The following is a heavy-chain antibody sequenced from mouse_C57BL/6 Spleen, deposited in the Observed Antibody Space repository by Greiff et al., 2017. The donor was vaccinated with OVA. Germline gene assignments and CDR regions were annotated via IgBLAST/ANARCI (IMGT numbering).Heavy chain of an antibody. Sequence: VKLMESGPGLVAPSQSLSITCTVSGFSLTSYAISWVRQPPGKGLEWLGVIWTGGGTNYNSALKSRLSISKDNSKSQVFLKMNSLQTDDTARYYCARNYDYDVDYYAMDYWGQGTSVTVSS. CDR1: GFSLTSYA. CDR2: IWTGGGT. CDR3: ARNYDYDVDYYAMDY. J-gene: IGHJ4*01. D-gene: IGHD2-4*01. V-gene: IGHV2-9-1*01.